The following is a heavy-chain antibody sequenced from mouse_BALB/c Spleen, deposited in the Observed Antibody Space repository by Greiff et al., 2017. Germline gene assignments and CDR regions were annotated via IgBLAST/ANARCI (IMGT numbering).Heavy chain of an antibody. V-gene: IGHV5-6-5*01. CDR1: GFTFSSYA. Sequence: EVHLVESGGGLVKPGGSLKLSCAASGFTFSSYAMSWVRQTPEKRLEWVASISSGGSTYYPDSVKGRFTISRDNARNILYLQMSSLRSEDTAMYYCARGKEDYDRSWFAYWGQGTLVTVSA. CDR2: ISSGGST. CDR3: ARGKEDYDRSWFAY. J-gene: IGHJ3*01. D-gene: IGHD2-4*01.